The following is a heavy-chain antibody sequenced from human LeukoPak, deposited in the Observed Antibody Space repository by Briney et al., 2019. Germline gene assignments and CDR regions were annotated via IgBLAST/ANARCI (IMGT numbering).Heavy chain of an antibody. V-gene: IGHV3-74*01. CDR3: ARGLGGSYPFDC. D-gene: IGHD3-16*02. Sequence: GGSLRLSCAASGFTFSNYWMDWVRQAPGKGLVWVSRINTDGSRTTYADSVKGRFTISKDNAKNTLYLQMNSLRADDTAVYFCARGLGGSYPFDCWGQGALVTVSS. CDR1: GFTFSNYW. CDR2: INTDGSRT. J-gene: IGHJ4*02.